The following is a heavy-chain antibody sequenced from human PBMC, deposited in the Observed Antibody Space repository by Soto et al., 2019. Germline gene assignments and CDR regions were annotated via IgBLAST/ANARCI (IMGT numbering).Heavy chain of an antibody. D-gene: IGHD2-2*01. CDR1: GGSFSGYY. CDR2: INHSGST. V-gene: IGHV4-34*01. Sequence: PSETLSLTCAVYGGSFSGYYWSWIRQPPGKGLEWIGEINHSGSTNYNPSLKSRVTISVDTSKNQFSLKLSSVTAADTAVYYYARVYPDCSSTSCHDYFDYWGQGTLVTVSS. J-gene: IGHJ4*02. CDR3: ARVYPDCSSTSCHDYFDY.